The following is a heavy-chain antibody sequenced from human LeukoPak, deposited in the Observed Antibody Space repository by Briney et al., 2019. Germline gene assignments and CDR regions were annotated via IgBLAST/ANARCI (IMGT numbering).Heavy chain of an antibody. CDR1: GFTFSSYA. CDR3: ARIGKSRRERVPVDY. Sequence: GGSLRLSCAASGFTFSSYAMSWVRQAPGKGLEWVSAISGSGGRTYYADSVKGRFTISSDNSKNTLYLQMNRQRDEDTAVYYLARIGKSRRERVPVDYWGQGTLVTVFS. D-gene: IGHD1-14*01. J-gene: IGHJ4*02. CDR2: ISGSGGRT. V-gene: IGHV3-23*01.